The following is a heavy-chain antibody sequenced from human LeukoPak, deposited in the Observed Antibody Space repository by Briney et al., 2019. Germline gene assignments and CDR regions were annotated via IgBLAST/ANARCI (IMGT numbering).Heavy chain of an antibody. CDR2: IHSGGTT. V-gene: IGHV3-53*01. D-gene: IGHD2-2*01. J-gene: IGHJ5*02. CDR1: DFTVGTNF. CDR3: VPGHYAGSAS. Sequence: GGSLRLSCAASDFTVGTNFMSWVRQAPGKGLEWVSVIHSGGTTFYADSVKGRFTISRDNSKNTLYLQMNSLRAEDTAVYYCVPGHYAGSASWGQGTLVTVSS.